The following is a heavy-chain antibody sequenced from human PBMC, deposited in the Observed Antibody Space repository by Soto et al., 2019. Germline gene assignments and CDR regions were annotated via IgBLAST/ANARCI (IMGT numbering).Heavy chain of an antibody. CDR3: ARMNSNWVAASDI. CDR1: GGSFSGYY. J-gene: IGHJ3*02. Sequence: PSDTLSLNCAVYGGSFSGYYWSWIRQPPGKGLEWIGEINHSGSTNYNPSLKSRVTISVGSSKNQFSLKLISVTAADTAVYYCARMNSNWVAASDIWGQGTMVTVSS. V-gene: IGHV4-34*01. D-gene: IGHD6-13*01. CDR2: INHSGST.